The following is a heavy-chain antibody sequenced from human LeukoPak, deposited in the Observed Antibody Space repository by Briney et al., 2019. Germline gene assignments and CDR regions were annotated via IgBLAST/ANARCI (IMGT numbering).Heavy chain of an antibody. Sequence: ASVKVSCKASGGTFSSYAISWVRQAPGQGLEWMGGIIPMFGSANYTQKFQDRVTITADESTSTAYMELSSLRSEDTAVYFCAREVHGYNRKDMLSETNSYYYMDVWGKGTSVTVSS. CDR2: IIPMFGSA. D-gene: IGHD1-20*01. V-gene: IGHV1-69*13. J-gene: IGHJ6*03. CDR1: GGTFSSYA. CDR3: AREVHGYNRKDMLSETNSYYYMDV.